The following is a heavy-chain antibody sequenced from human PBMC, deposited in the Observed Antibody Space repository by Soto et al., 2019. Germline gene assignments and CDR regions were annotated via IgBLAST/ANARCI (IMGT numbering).Heavy chain of an antibody. Sequence: PGGSLRLSCSASGFNFSRYWTHWVRQVPGRGLVWVSHINSDGSRTTYADSVKGRFTISRDNAKNTRYLQMNSLRAEDTAVYYCARDLSSCSSARCYSYYYGMDVWGQGTTVTVSS. D-gene: IGHD2-2*01. CDR1: GFNFSRYW. J-gene: IGHJ6*02. V-gene: IGHV3-74*01. CDR3: ARDLSSCSSARCYSYYYGMDV. CDR2: INSDGSRT.